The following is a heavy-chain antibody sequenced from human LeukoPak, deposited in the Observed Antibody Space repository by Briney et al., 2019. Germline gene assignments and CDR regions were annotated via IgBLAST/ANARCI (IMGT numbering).Heavy chain of an antibody. Sequence: PSETLSLTCTVSGGSISTYYWSWIRQPPGKRLEWIGYIFHSGSTNYNPSLRGRVTISVDTSKNQFSLKLSSVTAADTAVYYCARRPIRGRNWFDPWGQGTLVTVSS. CDR2: IFHSGST. CDR1: GGSISTYY. J-gene: IGHJ5*02. CDR3: ARRPIRGRNWFDP. V-gene: IGHV4-59*01. D-gene: IGHD3-3*01.